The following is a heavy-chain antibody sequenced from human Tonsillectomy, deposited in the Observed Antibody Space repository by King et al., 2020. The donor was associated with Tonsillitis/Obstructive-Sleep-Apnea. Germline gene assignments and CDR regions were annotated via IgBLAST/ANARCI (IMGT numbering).Heavy chain of an antibody. D-gene: IGHD6-13*01. V-gene: IGHV1-2*02. CDR1: GNTFNADY. Sequence: EQLVQSGTEVRKPGASVKVSCKASGNTFNADYMHWVRQAPGQGLEWMGWINPNSDGTNYAQKFQGRVTMTRDTSISTGYMELRRLRSDDTAVYYCAPVGTISAAGRISNWYFDLWGRGTLVTVSS. CDR2: INPNSDGT. CDR3: APVGTISAAGRISNWYFDL. J-gene: IGHJ2*01.